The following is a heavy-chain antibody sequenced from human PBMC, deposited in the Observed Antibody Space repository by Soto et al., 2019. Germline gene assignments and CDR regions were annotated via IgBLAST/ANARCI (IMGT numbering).Heavy chain of an antibody. Sequence: PSETLSLTCTVSGGSISISTYYWGWIRQPPGKGLEWIGSVYFSGSTYYNPSLKSRVTISVDTSKNQFSLKLNSVTAADTAVYYCARVNILTAYYVVYFALWVRGTLLT. J-gene: IGHJ2*01. CDR1: GGSISISTYY. V-gene: IGHV4-39*01. D-gene: IGHD3-9*01. CDR2: VYFSGST. CDR3: ARVNILTAYYVVYFAL.